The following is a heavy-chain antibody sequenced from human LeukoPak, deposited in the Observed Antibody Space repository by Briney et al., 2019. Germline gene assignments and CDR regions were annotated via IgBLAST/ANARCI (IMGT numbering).Heavy chain of an antibody. J-gene: IGHJ4*02. CDR3: ARGVGEGSLDY. CDR2: IYSGGST. Sequence: GGSLRLSCAASGFTVSSNYMSWVRQAPGKGLEWVSVIYSGGSTYYADSAKGRFTISRDNSKNTLYLQMKSPRVEDAAVYYCARGVGEGSLDYWGQGTLVTVSS. V-gene: IGHV3-53*01. CDR1: GFTVSSNY.